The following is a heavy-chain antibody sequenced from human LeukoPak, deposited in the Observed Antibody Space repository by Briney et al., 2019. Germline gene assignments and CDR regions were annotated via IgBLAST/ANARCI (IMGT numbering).Heavy chain of an antibody. CDR3: AREVEQQLGDAFDI. Sequence: SQTLSLTCTVSGGSISSGSYYWSWIRQPAGKGLEWIGRIYTSGSTNYNPSLKSRVTISVDTSKNQFSLKLSSVTAADTAVYYCAREVEQQLGDAFDIWGQGTMVTVSS. CDR2: IYTSGST. D-gene: IGHD6-13*01. J-gene: IGHJ3*02. V-gene: IGHV4-61*02. CDR1: GGSISSGSYY.